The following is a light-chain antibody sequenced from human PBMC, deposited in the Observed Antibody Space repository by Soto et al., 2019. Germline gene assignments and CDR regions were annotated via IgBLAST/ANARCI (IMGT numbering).Light chain of an antibody. CDR2: WAS. J-gene: IGKJ1*01. V-gene: IGKV4-1*01. CDR1: QSLLYSSNY. CDR3: QQYYSTPQT. Sequence: DIVMTQSPDSLAVSLGERATIDCKSSQSLLYSSNYLAWYQQRPGQPPKLLIYWASTREIGVPDRFSASGSGTDFTLTISSLQAEDVAVYYCQQYYSTPQTFGQGTKVEIK.